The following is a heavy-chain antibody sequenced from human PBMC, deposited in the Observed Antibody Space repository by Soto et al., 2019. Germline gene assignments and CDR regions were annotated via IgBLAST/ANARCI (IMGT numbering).Heavy chain of an antibody. D-gene: IGHD4-4*01. CDR1: GFTFSSYW. J-gene: IGHJ6*03. Sequence: GGSLRLSCAASGFTFSSYWMTWVRQAPGKGLEWVANIKQDESKRYYVDSVKGRFTISRDNAKNTLYLQMNSLRAEDTAVYYCAKGTKQTTVTTFYYYYYMDVWGKGTTVTVSS. CDR3: AKGTKQTTVTTFYYYYYMDV. CDR2: IKQDESKR. V-gene: IGHV3-7*02.